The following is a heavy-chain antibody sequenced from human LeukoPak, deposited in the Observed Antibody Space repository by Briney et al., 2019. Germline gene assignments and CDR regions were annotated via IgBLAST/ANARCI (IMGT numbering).Heavy chain of an antibody. Sequence: GRSLRLSCAASGFTFSSYAMHWVRQAPGKGLEWVAVISYDGSNKYYADSVKGRFTISRDNSKNTLYLQMNSLRAEDTAVYYCAKDRTMFSGDDAFDIWGQGTMVTVSS. D-gene: IGHD3-10*02. CDR1: GFTFSSYA. CDR2: ISYDGSNK. J-gene: IGHJ3*02. CDR3: AKDRTMFSGDDAFDI. V-gene: IGHV3-30*04.